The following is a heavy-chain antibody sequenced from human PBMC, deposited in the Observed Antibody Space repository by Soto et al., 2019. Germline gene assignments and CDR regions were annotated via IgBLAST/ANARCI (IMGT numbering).Heavy chain of an antibody. CDR3: ARVGGGLASLGYYGMDV. D-gene: IGHD3-10*01. J-gene: IGHJ6*02. Sequence: SVKVSCKASGYTFIGYYIHWVRQAPGQGLEWMGWINPNSGGTNYAQRFQGWVTMTRDRSISTAYMELSRLKSDDTAVYYCARVGGGLASLGYYGMDVWGQGTTVTVSS. V-gene: IGHV1-2*04. CDR2: INPNSGGT. CDR1: GYTFIGYY.